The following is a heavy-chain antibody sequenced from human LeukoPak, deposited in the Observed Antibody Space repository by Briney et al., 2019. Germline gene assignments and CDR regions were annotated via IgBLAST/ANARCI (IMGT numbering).Heavy chain of an antibody. V-gene: IGHV1-46*01. Sequence: ASVKVSCKASGYTFTSYYMHWVRQAPGQGLEWMGIINPSGGSTSYAQKFQGRVTMTRDTSTSTVYMELSSLRSEDTAVYYCARYGQYYDILTGEGPYYYMDVWGKGTTVTISS. CDR1: GYTFTSYY. D-gene: IGHD3-9*01. CDR3: ARYGQYYDILTGEGPYYYMDV. CDR2: INPSGGST. J-gene: IGHJ6*03.